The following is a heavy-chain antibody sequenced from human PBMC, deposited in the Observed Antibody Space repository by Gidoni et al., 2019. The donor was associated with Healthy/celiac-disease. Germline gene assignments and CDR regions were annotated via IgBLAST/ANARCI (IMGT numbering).Heavy chain of an antibody. V-gene: IGHV3-33*07. Sequence: YGVRQAPGKGLVWVAVIWYDGSNKYYADAVKGRFTISRDNSKNTLYLQMNSLRAEDTAVYYCAREAHRMVYNWNEADDAFDIWGQGTMVTVSS. J-gene: IGHJ3*02. CDR3: AREAHRMVYNWNEADDAFDI. D-gene: IGHD1-20*01. CDR2: IWYDGSNK.